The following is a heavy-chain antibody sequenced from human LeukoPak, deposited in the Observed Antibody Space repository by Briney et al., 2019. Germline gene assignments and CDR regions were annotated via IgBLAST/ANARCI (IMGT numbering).Heavy chain of an antibody. J-gene: IGHJ4*02. CDR2: IKKTGIET. V-gene: IGHV3-7*01. CDR1: GFMFSSNW. CDR3: ARENGYCSGSDCYSYFDS. Sequence: GGSLRLSCAASGFMFSSNWMSWVRLAPGKGLEWVAYIKKTGIETYYLDSVKGRFTITRDNNRNSLFLQMYSLRAEDTAVYFCARENGYCSGSDCYSYFDSWGQGTLVTVSS. D-gene: IGHD2-15*01.